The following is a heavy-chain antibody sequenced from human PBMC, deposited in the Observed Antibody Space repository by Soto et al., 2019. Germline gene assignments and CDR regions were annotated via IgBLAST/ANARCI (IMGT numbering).Heavy chain of an antibody. J-gene: IGHJ6*02. CDR2: IIPIFGTA. D-gene: IGHD1-1*01. CDR1: GGTFSSYA. V-gene: IGHV1-69*13. CDR3: AREGVPRYDYYYYYGMDV. Sequence: SVKVSCKASGGTFSSYAISWVRQAPGQGLEWMGGIIPIFGTANYAQKFQGRVTITADESTSTAYMELSSLRSEDTAVYYCAREGVPRYDYYYYYGMDVWGQGTTVTVS.